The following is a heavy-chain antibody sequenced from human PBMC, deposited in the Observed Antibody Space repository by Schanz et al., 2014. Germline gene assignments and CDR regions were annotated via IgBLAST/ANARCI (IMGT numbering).Heavy chain of an antibody. J-gene: IGHJ2*01. Sequence: EVQLVESGGGLVQPGGSLRLSCSASGFTFSSYALHWVRQAPGKGLEWVSSINTGGDSTYYADSVKGRFTISRDNSKNSLYLQMNSLRAEDTAIYYCAKDAPYPFDLWGRGTLITVSS. CDR2: INTGGDST. CDR3: AKDAPYPFDL. CDR1: GFTFSSYA. V-gene: IGHV3-23*04.